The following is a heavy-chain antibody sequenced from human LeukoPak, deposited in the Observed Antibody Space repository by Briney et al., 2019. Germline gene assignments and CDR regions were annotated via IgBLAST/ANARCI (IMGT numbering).Heavy chain of an antibody. CDR3: ARDPGYYYDSSGSTYFDY. Sequence: ASVKVSCKASGYTFTSYYMHWVRQAPGQGLEWMGIINPSGGSTSYAQKFQGRVTMTRDMSTSTVYMELSSLRSEDTAVYYCARDPGYYYDSSGSTYFDYWGQGTLVTVSS. V-gene: IGHV1-46*01. J-gene: IGHJ4*02. CDR2: INPSGGST. D-gene: IGHD3-22*01. CDR1: GYTFTSYY.